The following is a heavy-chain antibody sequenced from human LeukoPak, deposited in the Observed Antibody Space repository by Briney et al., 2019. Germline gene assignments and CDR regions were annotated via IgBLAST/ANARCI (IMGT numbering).Heavy chain of an antibody. Sequence: GASVKVSCKASGYTFTSNHINWVRQAPGQGLEWMGVINPSGDSTSYAPNFQGRVTVTRDTSTSTVYMELSSLRSEDTAIYYCAKIAARDTGEGYWGQGTLVTVSS. V-gene: IGHV1-46*01. CDR2: INPSGDST. CDR1: GYTFTSNH. CDR3: AKIAARDTGEGY. J-gene: IGHJ4*02. D-gene: IGHD6-6*01.